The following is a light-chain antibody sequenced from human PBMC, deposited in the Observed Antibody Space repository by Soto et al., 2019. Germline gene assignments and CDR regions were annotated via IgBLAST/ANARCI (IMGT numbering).Light chain of an antibody. V-gene: IGKV1-27*01. CDR2: TAS. CDR1: QGISNY. CDR3: EKYISALT. J-gene: IGKJ5*01. Sequence: DVQVTQSPSSLSASVGYRVTITCRASQGISNYLAWYQQTPGKVPKLLIYTASTLQSGVPSRFSGSGSGTDFTLTISSLQPEDVATYYCEKYISALTFCQGARLAI.